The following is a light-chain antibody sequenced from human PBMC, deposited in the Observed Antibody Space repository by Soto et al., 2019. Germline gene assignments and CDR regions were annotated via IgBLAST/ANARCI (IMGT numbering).Light chain of an antibody. CDR3: QQYNTYPRT. CDR1: QSISSSY. V-gene: IGKV3-20*01. CDR2: GAS. Sequence: EIVFTQSPGTLSLSPGERVTLSCRASQSISSSYLAWYQQKPGKAPRLLFYGASSRATGIPDRFSGGGSGTDFTLTISRLEPEDFEVYYCQQYNTYPRTFGQGTKVDIK. J-gene: IGKJ1*01.